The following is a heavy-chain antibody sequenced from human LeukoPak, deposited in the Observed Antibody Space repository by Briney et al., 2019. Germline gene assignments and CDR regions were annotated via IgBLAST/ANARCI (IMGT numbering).Heavy chain of an antibody. J-gene: IGHJ6*03. Sequence: ASVKVSCKASVYTFTGYYMHWVRQAPGQGLDWMGWINPNSGGTKYAQKFQGRVTMTRDTSISIAYMELSRLRSDDTAVYYCARDTARITIFGVAKYMDVWGKGTTVTVSS. D-gene: IGHD3-3*01. V-gene: IGHV1-2*02. CDR2: INPNSGGT. CDR3: ARDTARITIFGVAKYMDV. CDR1: VYTFTGYY.